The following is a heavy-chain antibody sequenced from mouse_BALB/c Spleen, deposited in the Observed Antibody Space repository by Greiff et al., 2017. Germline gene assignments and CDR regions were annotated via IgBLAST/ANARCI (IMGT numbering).Heavy chain of an antibody. CDR3: ARPARARGSLSWFAY. J-gene: IGHJ3*01. D-gene: IGHD3-1*01. CDR1: GYTFSSYW. Sequence: QVQLQQSGAELMKPGASVKISCKATGYTFSSYWIEWVKQRPGHGLEWIGEILPGSGSTNYNEKFKGKATFTADTSSNTAYMQLSSLTSEDSAVYYCARPARARGSLSWFAYWGQGTLVTVSA. V-gene: IGHV1-9*01. CDR2: ILPGSGST.